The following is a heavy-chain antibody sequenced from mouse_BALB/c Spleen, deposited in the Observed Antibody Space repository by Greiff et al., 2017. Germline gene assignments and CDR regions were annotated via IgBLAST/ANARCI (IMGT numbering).Heavy chain of an antibody. V-gene: IGHV5-17*02. J-gene: IGHJ1*01. CDR3: ARSPSYYGSSYWYFDV. CDR2: ISSGSSTI. CDR1: GFTFSSFG. Sequence: EVKLMESGGGLVQPGGSRKLSCAASGFTFSSFGMHWVRQAPEKGLEWVAYISSGSSTIYYADTVKGRFTISRDNPKNTLFLQMTSLRSEDTAMYYCARSPSYYGSSYWYFDVWGAGTTVTVSS. D-gene: IGHD1-1*01.